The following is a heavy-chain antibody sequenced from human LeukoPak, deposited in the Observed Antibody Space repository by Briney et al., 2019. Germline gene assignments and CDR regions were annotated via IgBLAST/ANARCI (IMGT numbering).Heavy chain of an antibody. CDR3: ARSGVDFWRGYYRLPSSDYYYYYGMDV. J-gene: IGHJ6*02. V-gene: IGHV1-69*04. D-gene: IGHD3-3*01. Sequence: SVKVSCKASGGTFSSYAISWVRQAPGQGLEWMGRIIPILGIANYAQKFQGRVTITADKSTSTAYMELSSLRSEATAVYYCARSGVDFWRGYYRLPSSDYYYYYGMDVWGQGTTVTVSS. CDR2: IIPILGIA. CDR1: GGTFSSYA.